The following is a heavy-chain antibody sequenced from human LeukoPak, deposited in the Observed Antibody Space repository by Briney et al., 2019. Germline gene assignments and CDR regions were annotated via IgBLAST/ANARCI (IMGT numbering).Heavy chain of an antibody. CDR2: IYYSGST. D-gene: IGHD4-23*01. CDR1: GGSISSYY. J-gene: IGHJ4*02. V-gene: IGHV4-59*01. CDR3: ARASGYGGNSIDY. Sequence: SETLSLTCTVSGGSISSYYWSWIRQPPGKGLEWIGYIYYSGSTNYNPSLKSRVTISVDPSKNQFSLILSSVTAADTALYYCARASGYGGNSIDYWGQGTLVTVSS.